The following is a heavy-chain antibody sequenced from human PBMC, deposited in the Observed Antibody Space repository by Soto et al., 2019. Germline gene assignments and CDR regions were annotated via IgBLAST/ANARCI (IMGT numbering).Heavy chain of an antibody. CDR1: GYTFTSFY. J-gene: IGHJ4*02. CDR3: ARGTNVVLVPADV. CDR2: INPSGGST. D-gene: IGHD2-2*01. Sequence: QVQLVQSGAEMKKPGASVKVSCEASGYTFTSFYMNWVRQAPGHGLEWLGIINPSGGSTSYAQKLQGRITMTRDTSTSTFYMELSSLRSEDTAVYYCARGTNVVLVPADVWGQGTLVTVSS. V-gene: IGHV1-46*04.